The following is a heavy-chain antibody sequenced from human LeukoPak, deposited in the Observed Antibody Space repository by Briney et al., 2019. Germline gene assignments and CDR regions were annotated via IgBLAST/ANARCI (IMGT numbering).Heavy chain of an antibody. CDR2: IYYTGST. CDR1: GGAITNYY. J-gene: IGHJ4*02. D-gene: IGHD3-10*01. V-gene: IGHV4-59*01. CDR3: ASSGSITMVRGVHGFLGCPFDY. Sequence: SETLSLTCGVSGGAITNYYWNWIRQAPGKGLEWLGYIYYTGSTTYNPSVKSRITISLDTSKKQISLKLRSVTAEDTAVYYCASSGSITMVRGVHGFLGCPFDYWGQGTLVTVSS.